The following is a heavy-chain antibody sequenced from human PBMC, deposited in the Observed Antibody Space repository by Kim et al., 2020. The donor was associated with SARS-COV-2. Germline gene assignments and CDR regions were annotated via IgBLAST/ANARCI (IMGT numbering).Heavy chain of an antibody. V-gene: IGHV3-7*01. CDR2: IKQDGSEK. CDR3: AREGIAVAGGLDY. CDR1: GFNFSSYW. D-gene: IGHD6-19*01. Sequence: GGSLRLSCAASGFNFSSYWMSWVRQAPGKGLEWVANIKQDGSEKYYVDSVKGRFTISRDNAKNSLYLQMNSLRAEDTAVYYCAREGIAVAGGLDYWGQGTLVTVSS. J-gene: IGHJ4*02.